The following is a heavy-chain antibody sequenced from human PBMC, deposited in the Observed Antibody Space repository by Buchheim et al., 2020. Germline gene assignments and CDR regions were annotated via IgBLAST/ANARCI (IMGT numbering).Heavy chain of an antibody. Sequence: EVQLVESGGGLVQPGGSLRLSCAASGFTFTSYEMNWVRQAPGKGLGWGSYISSSGSTMYYTDPVNGRFTISRDKAHNSLYLQMNSLRAEDTAVYYCARGARGGFDYWGQGTL. CDR1: GFTFTSYE. J-gene: IGHJ4*02. CDR3: ARGARGGFDY. V-gene: IGHV3-48*03. D-gene: IGHD3-10*01. CDR2: ISSSGSTM.